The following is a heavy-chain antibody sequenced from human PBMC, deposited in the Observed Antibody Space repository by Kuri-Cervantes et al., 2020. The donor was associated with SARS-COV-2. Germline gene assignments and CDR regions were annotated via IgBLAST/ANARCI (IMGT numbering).Heavy chain of an antibody. D-gene: IGHD2-2*01. Sequence: SVKVSCKASGGTFSSYAVTWVRQAPGQGLEWMGRIIPLFGTTIYAQKFRGRVTITADKSTSTAYMELSSLRSEDTAVYYCARPYCSSTTCYDGTFDSWGQGTLVTVSS. CDR2: IIPLFGTT. CDR3: ARPYCSSTTCYDGTFDS. V-gene: IGHV1-69*06. CDR1: GGTFSSYA. J-gene: IGHJ4*02.